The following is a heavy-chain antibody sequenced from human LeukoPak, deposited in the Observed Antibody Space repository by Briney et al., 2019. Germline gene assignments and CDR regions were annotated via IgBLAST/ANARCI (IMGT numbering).Heavy chain of an antibody. J-gene: IGHJ4*02. CDR1: GFTVSSNY. CDR3: ARLISTSSSRFSDY. CDR2: SISGENT. D-gene: IGHD6-6*01. V-gene: IGHV3-53*01. Sequence: GGSLRLSCAASGFTVSSNYMSWVRQAPGKGLEWVSAISISGENTYYADSVKGRFTISRDTSRNTLYLQMHSLRAEDTAVYYCARLISTSSSRFSDYWGQGTLVTVSS.